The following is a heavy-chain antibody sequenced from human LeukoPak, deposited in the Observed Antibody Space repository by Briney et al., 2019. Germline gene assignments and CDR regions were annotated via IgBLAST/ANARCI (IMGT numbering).Heavy chain of an antibody. CDR2: INPIFGTE. D-gene: IGHD6-13*01. CDR3: ASPSWSTAAHNGLVYMDV. V-gene: IGHV1-69*06. J-gene: IGHJ6*03. Sequence: SVKVSSKASVCTCSSYAISWLRQAPEQGLEWVGGINPIFGTENYAQKFEGRSTITADKSTSTAYMELSSLTSEDTAVYYCASPSWSTAAHNGLVYMDVWGKGTTVTVSS. CDR1: VCTCSSYA.